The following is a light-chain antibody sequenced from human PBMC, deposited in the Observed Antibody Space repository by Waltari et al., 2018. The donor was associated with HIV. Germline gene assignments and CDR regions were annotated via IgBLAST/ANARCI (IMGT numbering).Light chain of an antibody. J-gene: IGKJ2*01. CDR2: GAS. CDR3: QQYGSSPLYS. Sequence: EFVLTQSPGTLSLSPGERATLSCRASQSVTSSYLTWYQQKPGQAPRLLIYGASSRATGIPDRFSGSGSGTDFTLTISRLDPEDSAVYFCQQYGSSPLYSFGQGTKLEI. CDR1: QSVTSSY. V-gene: IGKV3-20*01.